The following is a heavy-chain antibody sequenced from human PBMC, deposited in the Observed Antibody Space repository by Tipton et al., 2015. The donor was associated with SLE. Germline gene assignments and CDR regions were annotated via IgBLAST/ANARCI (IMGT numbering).Heavy chain of an antibody. V-gene: IGHV4-61*02. D-gene: IGHD5-12*01. Sequence: LRLSCTVSGGPISSGSYYWSWIRQPAGKGLEWIGRIYTSGSTNYNPSLKSRVTISVDTSKNQFSLKLSSVTAADTAVYYCARAPGLRYAFDIWGQGTMVTVSS. CDR1: GGPISSGSYY. CDR2: IYTSGST. J-gene: IGHJ3*02. CDR3: ARAPGLRYAFDI.